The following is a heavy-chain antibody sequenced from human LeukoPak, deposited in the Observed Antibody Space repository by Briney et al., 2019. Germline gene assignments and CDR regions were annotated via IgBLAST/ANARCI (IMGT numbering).Heavy chain of an antibody. CDR3: ARAQGNGLIDF. Sequence: NPSETLSLTCAVSGYSISSGYYWGWIRQSPGKGLEWIGSIYYSGNTYYNPSLKSRVTISLDTSRNQFSLRLSSVTAADTADYYCARAQGNGLIDFWGQGTLVTVSS. V-gene: IGHV4-38-2*01. CDR2: IYYSGNT. CDR1: GYSISSGYY. J-gene: IGHJ4*02. D-gene: IGHD3/OR15-3a*01.